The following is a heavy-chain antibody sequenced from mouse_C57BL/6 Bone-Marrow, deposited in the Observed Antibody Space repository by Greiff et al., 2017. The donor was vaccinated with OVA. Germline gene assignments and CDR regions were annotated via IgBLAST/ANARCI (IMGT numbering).Heavy chain of an antibody. D-gene: IGHD2-3*01. Sequence: VQLQQSGAELARPGASVKLSCKASGYTFTSYGISWVKQRTGQGLEWIGEIYPRSGNTYYNEKFKGKATLTADKSSSTAYMELRSLTSEDSAVYFCARTGALYDGYYAAWFAYWGQGTLVTVSA. CDR2: IYPRSGNT. CDR1: GYTFTSYG. J-gene: IGHJ3*01. CDR3: ARTGALYDGYYAAWFAY. V-gene: IGHV1-81*01.